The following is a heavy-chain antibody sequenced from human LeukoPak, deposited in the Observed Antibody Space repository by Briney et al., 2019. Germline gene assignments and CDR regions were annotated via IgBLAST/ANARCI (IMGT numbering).Heavy chain of an antibody. V-gene: IGHV4-39*01. D-gene: IGHD2-15*01. CDR3: ASLVVVATTPHLGP. CDR1: GGSISSSSFY. J-gene: IGHJ5*02. Sequence: PSETLSRTCTVSGGSISSSSFYWGWIRQPPGKGLEWIGIIYYSGSTYYNPSLKSRVTISVDTSKNQFSLKLNSVTAADTAVYYCASLVVVATTPHLGPWGQGTLVTVSS. CDR2: IYYSGST.